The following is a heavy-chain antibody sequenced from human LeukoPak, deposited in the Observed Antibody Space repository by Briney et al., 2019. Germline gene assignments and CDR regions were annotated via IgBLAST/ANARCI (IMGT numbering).Heavy chain of an antibody. D-gene: IGHD3-10*01. CDR1: GFNFGSYA. CDR3: ARDNYYGSGSYYHFDY. Sequence: PGGSLRLSCAASGFNFGSYAMNWLRQAPGKGLEWVSSISSGSSFIYYADSVKGRFTISRDNAKNTLYLQMNSLRAEDTAVYYCARDNYYGSGSYYHFDYWGQGTLVTVSS. CDR2: ISSGSSFI. J-gene: IGHJ4*02. V-gene: IGHV3-21*01.